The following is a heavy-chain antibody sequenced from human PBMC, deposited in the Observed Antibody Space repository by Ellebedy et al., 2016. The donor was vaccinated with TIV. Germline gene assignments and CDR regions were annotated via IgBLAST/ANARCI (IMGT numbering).Heavy chain of an antibody. Sequence: GESLKISCAASGFTFSSSAMSWVRQAPGKGLEWVSAISGSGDTTYAADSVKGRFTISRDNSKNTLYLQMNSLRAEDTAVYYCSKGSRLTGEFDYWGQGTLVTVSS. CDR3: SKGSRLTGEFDY. CDR2: ISGSGDTT. V-gene: IGHV3-23*01. CDR1: GFTFSSSA. D-gene: IGHD1-20*01. J-gene: IGHJ4*02.